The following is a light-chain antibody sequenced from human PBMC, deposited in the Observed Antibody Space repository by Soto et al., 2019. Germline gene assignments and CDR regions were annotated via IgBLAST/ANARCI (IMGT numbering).Light chain of an antibody. J-gene: IGLJ2*01. CDR2: GNS. CDR1: SSNIGGNF. V-gene: IGLV1-40*01. Sequence: QSVLTQPPSASGTPGLRVTISCSGSSSNIGGNFVFWYQQLPGTAPKLLIYGNSNRPSGVPDQFSGSKSGTSASLVITGLQAEDEADYYCQSYDSSLSGVVFGGGTKLTVL. CDR3: QSYDSSLSGVV.